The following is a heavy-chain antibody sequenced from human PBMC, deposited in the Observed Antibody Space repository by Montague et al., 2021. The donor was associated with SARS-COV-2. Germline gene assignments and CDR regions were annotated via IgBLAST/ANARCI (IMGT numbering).Heavy chain of an antibody. Sequence: SETLSLTCTVSGGSISGSSYYWGWIRQSPGKGLEWIGSIYYSGSTYYNPSLKSRVTISVDTSENQFSLKLNSVTAADTALYYCARREYSYGWGDWGQGTLVTVSS. J-gene: IGHJ4*02. CDR3: ARREYSYGWGD. D-gene: IGHD5-18*01. CDR1: GGSISGSSYY. V-gene: IGHV4-39*01. CDR2: IYYSGST.